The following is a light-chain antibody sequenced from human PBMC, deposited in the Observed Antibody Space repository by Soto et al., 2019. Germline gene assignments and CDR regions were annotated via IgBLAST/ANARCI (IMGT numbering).Light chain of an antibody. Sequence: QSALTQPPSASGSPGQSVTISCTGTSCDVGGYNYVSWYQHHPGKAPKLMIYEVTKRPSGVPDRFSGSKSGNTASLTVSGLQAEDEAAYYCSSYAGSNNPVIFGGGTKLTVL. V-gene: IGLV2-8*01. CDR3: SSYAGSNNPVI. CDR1: SCDVGGYNY. CDR2: EVT. J-gene: IGLJ2*01.